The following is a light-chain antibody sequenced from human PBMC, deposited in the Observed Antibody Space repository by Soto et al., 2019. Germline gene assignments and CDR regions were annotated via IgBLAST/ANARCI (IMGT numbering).Light chain of an antibody. CDR2: AAS. Sequence: DIQMTQSPSSVSASVGDRVTITCRASQGISSWLAWHQQKPGKAPKLLIYAASSLQSGVPSRFSGSGSGTDFTLTISSLQPEDFATYYCQQANSFPFTFGPGTKVDI. CDR3: QQANSFPFT. J-gene: IGKJ3*01. CDR1: QGISSW. V-gene: IGKV1-12*01.